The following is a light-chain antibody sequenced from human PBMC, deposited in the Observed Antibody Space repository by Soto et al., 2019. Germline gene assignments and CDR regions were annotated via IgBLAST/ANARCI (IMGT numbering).Light chain of an antibody. CDR1: DSDVGSYDL. CDR2: EVT. V-gene: IGLV2-23*02. Sequence: QSALTQPASVSASPGQSITISCTGSDSDVGSYDLVSWYQQHPDKAPKLLIYEVTKRPSGVSNRFSGSKSDNTASLTISGLQAEDGADYYCSSYAGTSHYVFGTGTKLTVL. J-gene: IGLJ1*01. CDR3: SSYAGTSHYV.